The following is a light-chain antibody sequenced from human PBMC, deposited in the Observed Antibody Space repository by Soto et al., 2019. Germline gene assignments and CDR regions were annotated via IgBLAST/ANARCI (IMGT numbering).Light chain of an antibody. CDR2: DAS. CDR3: QQYYRSCT. CDR1: QSVTDW. V-gene: IGKV1-5*01. Sequence: DIQLTQSPSTLSASVGDRVTITCRASQSVTDWLAWYQQKPAKATKLLIYDASSLQSGVPSRFCGSGSGTEFSLTTSSRQPDDFATYYCQQYYRSCTFGQGTKVEIK. J-gene: IGKJ2*02.